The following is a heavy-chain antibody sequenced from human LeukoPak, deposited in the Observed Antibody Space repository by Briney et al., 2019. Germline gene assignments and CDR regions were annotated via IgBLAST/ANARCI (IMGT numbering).Heavy chain of an antibody. CDR2: IFYSGST. V-gene: IGHV4-59*01. Sequence: SETLSLTCSASGGSISSFYWSWIRQPPGKGLEWIGYIFYSGSTNYNPSLKSRVTISVDTSKNQFSLNLSSVTAADTAVYYCARSSSWPSNWFDPWGQGTLVTVSS. D-gene: IGHD6-13*01. CDR3: ARSSSWPSNWFDP. J-gene: IGHJ5*02. CDR1: GGSISSFY.